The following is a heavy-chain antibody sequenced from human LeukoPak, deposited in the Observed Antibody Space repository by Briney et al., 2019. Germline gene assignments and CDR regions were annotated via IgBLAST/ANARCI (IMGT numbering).Heavy chain of an antibody. CDR1: GFTFSSYA. Sequence: PGGSLRLSCAASGFTFSSYAMHWVSQAPGKGLEWVAVISYDGSNKYYADSVKGRFTISRDNSKNTLYLQMNSLRAEDTAVYYCARGVYSSGWYGIDYWGQGTLVTVSS. CDR3: ARGVYSSGWYGIDY. J-gene: IGHJ4*02. D-gene: IGHD6-19*01. V-gene: IGHV3-30-3*01. CDR2: ISYDGSNK.